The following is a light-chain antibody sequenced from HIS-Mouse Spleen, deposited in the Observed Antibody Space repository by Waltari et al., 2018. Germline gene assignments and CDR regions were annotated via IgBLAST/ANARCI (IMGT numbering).Light chain of an antibody. CDR1: ALPKKY. V-gene: IGLV3-10*01. J-gene: IGLJ2*01. Sequence: SYELPQPPSVSVSPGKTARITCSGDALPKKYAYWYQQKSGQAPVLVIDEDSKRPSGIPEGFSGSSSGTMATLTISGAQVEDEADYYCYSTDSSGNHRVFGGGTKLTVL. CDR2: EDS. CDR3: YSTDSSGNHRV.